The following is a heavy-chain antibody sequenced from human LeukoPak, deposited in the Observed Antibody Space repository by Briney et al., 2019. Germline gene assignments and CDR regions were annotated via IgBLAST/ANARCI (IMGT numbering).Heavy chain of an antibody. CDR3: ARNKDRYGSGRVHFDP. V-gene: IGHV4-38-2*02. J-gene: IGHJ5*02. CDR2: IYHSGSI. D-gene: IGHD3-10*01. CDR1: GYSISNGYY. Sequence: SETLSLTCTVSGYSISNGYYWGWIRQPPGKGLEWIGSIYHSGSIYYNPSLKSRVTISVDTSKNQLSLKLSSVTAADTAVYYCARNKDRYGSGRVHFDPWGQGTLVTVSS.